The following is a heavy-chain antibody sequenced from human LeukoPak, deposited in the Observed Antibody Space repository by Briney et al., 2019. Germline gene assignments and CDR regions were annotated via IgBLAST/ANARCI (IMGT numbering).Heavy chain of an antibody. V-gene: IGHV3-9*01. CDR1: VFTFDDYA. Sequence: GGCLRLSCAASVFTFDDYAMHWVRQAPGKGLEWVSGITWNSGSIGYADSVKGRFSISRDNAKNSLYLQMNSLRAEDTAVYYCAREGDSRFDYWGQGTLVTVSS. CDR3: AREGDSRFDY. CDR2: ITWNSGSI. D-gene: IGHD3-16*01. J-gene: IGHJ4*02.